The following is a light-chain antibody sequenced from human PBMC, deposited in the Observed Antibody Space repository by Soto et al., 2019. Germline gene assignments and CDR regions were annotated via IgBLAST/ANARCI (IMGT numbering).Light chain of an antibody. CDR3: HQYNNWPPWT. CDR1: QSVSSN. V-gene: IGKV3-15*01. J-gene: IGKJ1*01. CDR2: GAS. Sequence: EIVMTQSPATLSVSPGERATLSCRASQSVSSNLAWYQQKPGQAPRLLIYGASTRATGIPARFSGSGSGTEFTLTSSSLQFEDFAVYYCHQYNNWPPWTFGQGTKVEIK.